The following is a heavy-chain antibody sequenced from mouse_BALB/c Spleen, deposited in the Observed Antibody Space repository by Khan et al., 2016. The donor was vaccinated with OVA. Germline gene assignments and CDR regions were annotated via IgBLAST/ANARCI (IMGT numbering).Heavy chain of an antibody. J-gene: IGHJ2*01. CDR2: IWAGGSN. CDR3: ARLEDI. V-gene: IGHV2-9*02. CDR1: GFSLTSDG. D-gene: IGHD1-3*01. Sequence: QVQLKESGPGLVAPSQSLSLTCTVSGFSLTSDGVHWVRQPPGQGLEWLVVIWAGGSNNYYPAPLSRLSISKGNAKSQVCLKMNSLQTDATAMYYCARLEDIWGQGTTLTVSS.